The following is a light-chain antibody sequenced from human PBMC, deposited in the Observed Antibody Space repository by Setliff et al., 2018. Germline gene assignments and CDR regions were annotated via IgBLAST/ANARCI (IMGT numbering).Light chain of an antibody. CDR3: NAYTSRSTYV. CDR1: SSDVGSYDL. CDR2: NVS. Sequence: QSALTQPASVSGSPGQSITISCSGTSSDVGSYDLVSWYQQHPGKAPKLIIYNVSGRPSGVSHRFSGSKSDNTASLTISGLQAEDEADYYCNAYTSRSTYVFGSGTKVT. V-gene: IGLV2-14*03. J-gene: IGLJ1*01.